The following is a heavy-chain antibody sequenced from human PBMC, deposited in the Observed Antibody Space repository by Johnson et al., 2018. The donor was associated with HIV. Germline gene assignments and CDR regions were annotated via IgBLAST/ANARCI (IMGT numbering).Heavy chain of an antibody. Sequence: QVQLVESGGGLVKPGRSLRLSCAASGFTFSDYYMSWIRQAPGKGLEWVSYISSSGSTIYYADSVKGRFTISRDNSKNTLYLKMNSLRAEDTATYYCAKAPGKDNGGNSGGIDFWGQGTRVTVSS. D-gene: IGHD4-23*01. CDR1: GFTFSDYY. V-gene: IGHV3-11*04. CDR3: AKAPGKDNGGNSGGIDF. J-gene: IGHJ3*01. CDR2: ISSSGSTI.